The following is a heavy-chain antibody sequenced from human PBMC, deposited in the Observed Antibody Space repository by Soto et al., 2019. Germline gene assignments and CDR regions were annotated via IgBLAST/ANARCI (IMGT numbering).Heavy chain of an antibody. CDR1: GGSISSYY. CDR2: IYNSGST. J-gene: IGHJ6*02. CDR3: ARAYHGNYYYYGMDV. V-gene: IGHV4-59*01. Sequence: SETLSLTCTVSGGSISSYYWSWIRQPPGKGLEWIGYIYNSGSTNYNPSLKSRVTISVDTSKNQFSLKLSSVTAADTAVYYCARAYHGNYYYYGMDVWGQGTTVTVS. D-gene: IGHD2-2*01.